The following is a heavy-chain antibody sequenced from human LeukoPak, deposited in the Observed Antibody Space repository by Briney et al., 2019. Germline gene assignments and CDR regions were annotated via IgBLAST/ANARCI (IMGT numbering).Heavy chain of an antibody. CDR1: GGSISSYF. CDR3: ARGERSYYDY. Sequence: SETLSLTCTVSGGSISSYFWSWIRQPAGKGLEWIGRIYISGSTNYIPSLKSRVTMSVDTSKRQFSLKLSSVTAADTAVYFCARGERSYYDYWGQGTLVTVSS. CDR2: IYISGST. V-gene: IGHV4-4*07. J-gene: IGHJ4*02. D-gene: IGHD1-26*01.